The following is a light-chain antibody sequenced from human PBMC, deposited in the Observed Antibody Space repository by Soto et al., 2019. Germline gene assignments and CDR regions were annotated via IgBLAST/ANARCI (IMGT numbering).Light chain of an antibody. CDR2: DVS. CDR1: RSDVGGFNF. V-gene: IGLV2-14*01. CDR3: SSYTSSSPYV. J-gene: IGLJ1*01. Sequence: QSALTQPASVSGSPGQSITISCTGTRSDVGGFNFVSWYQQYPGKAPKVMIYDVSDRPSGVSNRFSGSKSGNTASLTISGLQAEDEDDYYCSSYTSSSPYVFGTGTKVTVL.